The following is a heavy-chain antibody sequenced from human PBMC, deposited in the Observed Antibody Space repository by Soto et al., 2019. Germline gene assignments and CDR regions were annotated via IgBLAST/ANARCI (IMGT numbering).Heavy chain of an antibody. V-gene: IGHV4-59*01. CDR3: ARTWGWTNDS. D-gene: IGHD3-16*01. J-gene: IGHJ5*01. Sequence: QVQLQESGPGLVKPSETLSLTCVVSGGSLSSYYWSWIRQPPGRGLEWIGYIYYSGSTNYNPSLTSRVPISEDTAKNQFSTKLSSVPAAVSAVYYCARTWGWTNDSWGRGTVVTVSS. CDR2: IYYSGST. CDR1: GGSLSSYY.